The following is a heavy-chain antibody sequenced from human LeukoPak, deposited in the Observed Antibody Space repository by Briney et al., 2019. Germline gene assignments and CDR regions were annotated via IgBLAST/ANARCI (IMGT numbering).Heavy chain of an antibody. Sequence: ASVKVSCKASGYTFTGYHIHWVRQAPGQGLEWMGWINPNSGGTNYAQTFQGRATMTRDTSISTAYIELNRLRFDDTAVYYRARGYCTGDTCSGAWFDPWGRGTLVTVSS. J-gene: IGHJ5*02. V-gene: IGHV1-2*02. CDR3: ARGYCTGDTCSGAWFDP. CDR2: INPNSGGT. CDR1: GYTFTGYH. D-gene: IGHD2-15*01.